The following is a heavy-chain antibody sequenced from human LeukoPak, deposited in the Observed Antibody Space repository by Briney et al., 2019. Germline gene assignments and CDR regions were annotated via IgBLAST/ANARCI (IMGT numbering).Heavy chain of an antibody. CDR2: IYDSGST. D-gene: IGHD6-13*01. CDR1: GGSISSYY. Sequence: PSETLSLTCTVSGGSISSYYWSWIRQPPGKGLEWIGYIYDSGSTNYNPSLKSRVTISLDTSKNQFSLRLSSVTAADTAVYYCARTPLTSGSTWYVFDYWGQGTLVTVSS. CDR3: ARTPLTSGSTWYVFDY. J-gene: IGHJ4*02. V-gene: IGHV4-59*01.